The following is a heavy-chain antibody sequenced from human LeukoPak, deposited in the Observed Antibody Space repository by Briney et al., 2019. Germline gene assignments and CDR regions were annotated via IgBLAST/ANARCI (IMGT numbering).Heavy chain of an antibody. CDR2: IRKDGSQK. V-gene: IGHV3-7*03. CDR1: GFTLSSYW. J-gene: IGHJ4*02. CDR3: TRVSGGYDVSDY. Sequence: GGSLSLSCAASGFTLSSYWMRWVRQAPGKGLEWVANIRKDGSQKYYVDSVEGRFTISRDNAKNSLYLQMNTLRADDTAVYYCTRVSGGYDVSDYWGQGTLVTVSS. D-gene: IGHD3-3*01.